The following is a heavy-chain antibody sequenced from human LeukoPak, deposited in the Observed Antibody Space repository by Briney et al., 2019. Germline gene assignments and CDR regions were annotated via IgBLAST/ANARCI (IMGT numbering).Heavy chain of an antibody. CDR1: GYTFTSYD. Sequence: ASVKVSCKASGYTFTSYDINWVRQATGQGLEWMGWMNPNSGNTGYAQKFQGRVTMTRNTSISTAYMELSSLRSEDTAVYYCAREIRGIAVADNWFDPWGQGTLVTVSS. CDR3: AREIRGIAVADNWFDP. V-gene: IGHV1-8*01. CDR2: MNPNSGNT. D-gene: IGHD6-19*01. J-gene: IGHJ5*02.